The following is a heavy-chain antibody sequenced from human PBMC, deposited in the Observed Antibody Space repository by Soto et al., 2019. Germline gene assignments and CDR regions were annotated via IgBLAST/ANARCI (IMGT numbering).Heavy chain of an antibody. J-gene: IGHJ5*02. V-gene: IGHV4-59*12. CDR2: IYNTGSA. CDR3: ARVYGYSGYGLDP. Sequence: SETLSLTCTISGGSLSVYYWSWIRQSPGKGLEWLAFIYNTGSAYYNPSLKSRLTISIDTSKNHFSLKLSSVTAADTAVYYCARVYGYSGYGLDPWGQGTLVTVSS. D-gene: IGHD5-12*01. CDR1: GGSLSVYY.